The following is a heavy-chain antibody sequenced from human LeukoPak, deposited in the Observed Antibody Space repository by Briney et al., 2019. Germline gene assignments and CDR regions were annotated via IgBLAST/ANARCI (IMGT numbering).Heavy chain of an antibody. D-gene: IGHD1-26*01. J-gene: IGHJ3*02. V-gene: IGHV4-28*01. CDR3: ARRGGSYYGHASDI. CDR1: VYSISSSNW. Sequence: SETLSLTCAVSVYSISSSNWWGWIRQPPGKGLEWIGYIYYSGSTYYNPSLKSRVTMSVDTSKNQFSLKLSSVTAVDTAVYYCARRGGSYYGHASDICGQGTMVTVSS. CDR2: IYYSGST.